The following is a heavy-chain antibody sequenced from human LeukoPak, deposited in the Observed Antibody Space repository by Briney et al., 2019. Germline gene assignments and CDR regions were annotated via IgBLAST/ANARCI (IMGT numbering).Heavy chain of an antibody. D-gene: IGHD3-22*01. J-gene: IGHJ4*02. Sequence: SETLSLTCAVYGGSFSGYYWSWIRQPPGKGLEWIGEINHSGSTNYNPSLKSRVTISVDTSKNQFSLKLSSVTAADTAVYYCARGNYYDSSGYQYYFDYWGQGTLVTVSP. CDR2: INHSGST. CDR3: ARGNYYDSSGYQYYFDY. CDR1: GGSFSGYY. V-gene: IGHV4-34*01.